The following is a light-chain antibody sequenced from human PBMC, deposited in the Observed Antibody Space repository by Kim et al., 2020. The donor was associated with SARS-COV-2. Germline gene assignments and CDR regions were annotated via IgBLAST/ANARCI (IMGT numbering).Light chain of an antibody. CDR2: DNI. V-gene: IGLV3-21*03. Sequence: APGKTATIICGGDSIGRRNVHWYQQKPGQAPVVVVYDNIDRPSGIPGRFSGSNSGNTANLTISRVDAGDEADYFCQVWDSGSEHVVFGGGTQLTVL. J-gene: IGLJ2*01. CDR1: SIGRRN. CDR3: QVWDSGSEHVV.